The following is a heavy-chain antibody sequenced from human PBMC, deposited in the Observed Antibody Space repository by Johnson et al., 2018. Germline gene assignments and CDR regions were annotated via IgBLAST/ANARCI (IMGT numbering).Heavy chain of an antibody. V-gene: IGHV3-30*18. CDR3: AKDLAYCGGDCSSTAFDI. CDR2: ISYDGSNK. J-gene: IGHJ3*02. Sequence: QVQLVQSGGGVVQPGRSLRLSCAASGFTFSSYGMHWVRQAPGKGLEWVAVISYDGSNKYYADSVKGRFTISRDNSKNTRYLQMNSLGAEDTAVYYCAKDLAYCGGDCSSTAFDIWGQGTMVTVSS. D-gene: IGHD2-21*02. CDR1: GFTFSSYG.